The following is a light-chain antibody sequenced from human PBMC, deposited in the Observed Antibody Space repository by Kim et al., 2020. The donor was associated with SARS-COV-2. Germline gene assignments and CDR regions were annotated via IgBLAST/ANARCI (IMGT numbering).Light chain of an antibody. J-gene: IGLJ1*01. V-gene: IGLV7-46*01. Sequence: VTHTCASSTGAVTSGHFPFWCQQKPGQAPRTLIYDISQRHSWTPSRFSGSLLGGKAALTLSGAQPEDEAEYYCLLAYSGARLHVFGTGTKVTVL. CDR2: DIS. CDR3: LLAYSGARLHV. CDR1: TGAVTSGHF.